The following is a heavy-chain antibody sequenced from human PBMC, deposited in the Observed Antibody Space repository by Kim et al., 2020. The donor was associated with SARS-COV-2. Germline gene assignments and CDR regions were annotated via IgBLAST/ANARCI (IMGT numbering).Heavy chain of an antibody. CDR2: KTDGGTT. J-gene: IGHJ4*02. V-gene: IGHV3-15*01. Sequence: KTDGGTTDYAAPVKGKLTISRDDSKNTLCLQMNSLKTEDTAVYYCTTADYWGQGTLVTVSS. CDR3: TTADY.